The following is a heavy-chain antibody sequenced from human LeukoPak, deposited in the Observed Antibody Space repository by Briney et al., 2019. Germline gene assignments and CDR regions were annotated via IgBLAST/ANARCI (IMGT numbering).Heavy chain of an antibody. CDR1: GFTFDDYA. CDR3: AREGTWSNDY. CDR2: ISWNSGSI. Sequence: GGSLRLSCAASGFTFDDYAMHWVRQAPGKGLEWVSGISWNSGSIGYAHSVKGRFTISRDSAKNSLYLQMNSLRAEDTALYYCAREGTWSNDYWGQGTLVTVSS. D-gene: IGHD2-15*01. J-gene: IGHJ4*02. V-gene: IGHV3-9*01.